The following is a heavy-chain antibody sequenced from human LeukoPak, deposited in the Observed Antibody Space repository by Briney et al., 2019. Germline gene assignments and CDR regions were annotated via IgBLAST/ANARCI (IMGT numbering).Heavy chain of an antibody. CDR2: ISSSGSTI. Sequence: GGSLRLSCAASGFTFSSYEMNWVRQAPGKGLEWVSYISSSGSTIYYADSVKGRFTISRDNSKNTLYLQMNSLRAEDTAVYYCAKGPAYCGGDCSNWFDPWGQGTLVTVSS. CDR1: GFTFSSYE. J-gene: IGHJ5*02. V-gene: IGHV3-48*03. D-gene: IGHD2-21*02. CDR3: AKGPAYCGGDCSNWFDP.